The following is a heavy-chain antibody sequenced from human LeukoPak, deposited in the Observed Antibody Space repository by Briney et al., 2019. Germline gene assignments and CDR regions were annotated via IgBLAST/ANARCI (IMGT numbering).Heavy chain of an antibody. J-gene: IGHJ4*02. CDR3: ARTRPYGSGSYIVY. D-gene: IGHD3-10*01. CDR2: INPNSGGT. V-gene: IGHV1-2*06. Sequence: ASVKVSCKASGYTFTGYYMHWVRQAPGQGLEWMGRINPNSGGTNYAQKFQGRVTMTTDTSTSTAYMELRSLRSDDTAVYYCARTRPYGSGSYIVYWGQGTLVTVSS. CDR1: GYTFTGYY.